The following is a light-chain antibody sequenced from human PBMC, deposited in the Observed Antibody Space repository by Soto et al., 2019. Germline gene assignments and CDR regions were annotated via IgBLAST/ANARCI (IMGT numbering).Light chain of an antibody. CDR2: DAS. Sequence: TQSPGTLSLSPGDRATLSCRASQSIARGLAWYQQKPGKAPRLLIYDASSLESGVPLRFSGNGSGTEFTLTISSLQPDDFATYYCQQYTLYWTFGQGTKVDIK. CDR1: QSIARG. V-gene: IGKV1-5*01. J-gene: IGKJ1*01. CDR3: QQYTLYWT.